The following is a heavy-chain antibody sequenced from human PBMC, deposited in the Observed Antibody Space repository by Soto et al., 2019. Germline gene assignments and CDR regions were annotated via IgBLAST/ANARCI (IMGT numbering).Heavy chain of an antibody. J-gene: IGHJ4*02. CDR3: SRDWAYGDNVSY. Sequence: EVQLVESGGGLVQPGGSLRLSCAASGFTVMSYYMSWVRQAPGKGLECVSLIFSGGSTYYADSVKGRFTISRDNSKNTLYLQMNSLRVEDKAVDYCSRDWAYGDNVSYWGQGTLVTVSS. V-gene: IGHV3-66*01. CDR1: GFTVMSYY. D-gene: IGHD4-17*01. CDR2: IFSGGST.